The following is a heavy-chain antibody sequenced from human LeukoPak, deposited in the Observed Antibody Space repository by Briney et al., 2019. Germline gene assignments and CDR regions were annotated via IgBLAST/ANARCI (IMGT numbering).Heavy chain of an antibody. J-gene: IGHJ4*02. V-gene: IGHV3-72*01. D-gene: IGHD6-19*01. Sequence: GGSLRLSCAVSGFTFSDHFLDWVRQAPGKGLEWVGRSRNKAKSYTTEYAASVKGRFTISRDDSKNSQYLQMNSLKTEDTAVYYCVRVGSVAGSDYLDYWGQGTLVTVSS. CDR3: VRVGSVAGSDYLDY. CDR2: SRNKAKSYTT. CDR1: GFTFSDHF.